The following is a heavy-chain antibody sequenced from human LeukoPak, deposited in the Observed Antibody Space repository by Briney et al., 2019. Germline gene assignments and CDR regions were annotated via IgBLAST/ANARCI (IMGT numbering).Heavy chain of an antibody. CDR1: GGTFSSYA. J-gene: IGHJ4*02. D-gene: IGHD1-1*01. V-gene: IGHV1-3*01. CDR2: INAGNGNT. Sequence: AASVKVSCKASGGTFSSYAISWVRQAPGQRLEWMGWINAGNGNTKYSQKFQGRVTITRDTSASTAYMELSSLRSEDTAVYYCARDLGWNDGGGIYWGQGTLVTVSS. CDR3: ARDLGWNDGGGIY.